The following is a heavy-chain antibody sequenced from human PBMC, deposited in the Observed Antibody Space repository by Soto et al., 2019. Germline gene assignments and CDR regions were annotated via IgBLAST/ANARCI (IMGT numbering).Heavy chain of an antibody. CDR2: IIPLPDTT. D-gene: IGHD5-12*01. V-gene: IGHV1-69*08. J-gene: IGHJ4*02. Sequence: SVKVSCKTSGGTFSNDIITWVRQAPGQGLEWMGRIIPLPDTTNYAQKFQGRVTITADKSTGTAYMELNSLRSEDTAVYYCVRDSPIGSTFSGYDGIDYWGQGTLVTVSS. CDR3: VRDSPIGSTFSGYDGIDY. CDR1: GGTFSNDI.